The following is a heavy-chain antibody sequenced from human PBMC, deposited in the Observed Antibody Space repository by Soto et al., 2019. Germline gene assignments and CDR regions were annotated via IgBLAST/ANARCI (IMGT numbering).Heavy chain of an antibody. D-gene: IGHD3-10*01. CDR2: IIPIFGIK. V-gene: IGHV1-69*01. CDR3: AKEAGAH. Sequence: QMQLVQSGAEVKERGSSVKISCKTSGGTFNTYALTWVRQAPGQVLEWIGGIIPIFGIKNVAQRFQGRVTMNADESLTTAYMEMTSMRYDDPAVYYCAKEAGAHWGQGTLVSVSS. CDR1: GGTFNTYA. J-gene: IGHJ1*01.